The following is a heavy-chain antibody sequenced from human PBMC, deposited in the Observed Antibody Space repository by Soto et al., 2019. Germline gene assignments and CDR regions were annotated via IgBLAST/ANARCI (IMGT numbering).Heavy chain of an antibody. D-gene: IGHD3-9*01. CDR2: NTGTTSPT. V-gene: IGHV3-23*05. J-gene: IGHJ4*02. Sequence: LRLYCAGSGFTPTTTPLSWVRRPPRRGLERVTTNTGTTSPTYCEDSVKARFFISTDNPKSTITLQTNTLTLYDTAVYYCATYFRYFGNWGQGTRVTVSS. CDR3: ATYFRYFGN. CDR1: GFTPTTTP.